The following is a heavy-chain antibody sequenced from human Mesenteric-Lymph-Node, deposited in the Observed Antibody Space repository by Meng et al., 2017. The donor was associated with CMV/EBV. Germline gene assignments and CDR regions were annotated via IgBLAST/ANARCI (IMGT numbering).Heavy chain of an antibody. D-gene: IGHD1-26*01. CDR2: INGDETST. J-gene: IGHJ4*02. CDR3: ARYRVGGTHYDY. Sequence: GGSLKISCAASGFTFSSYWMHWVRQAPGKGLVWVSRINGDETSTSYADSVKGRFTNSRDNVKNTLFLQMNSLRPEDTAVYYCARYRVGGTHYDYWGQGTLVTVSS. V-gene: IGHV3-74*01. CDR1: GFTFSSYW.